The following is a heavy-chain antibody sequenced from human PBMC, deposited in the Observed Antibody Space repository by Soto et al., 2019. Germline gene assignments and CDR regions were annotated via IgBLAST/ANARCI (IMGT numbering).Heavy chain of an antibody. CDR2: FYTGGST. V-gene: IGHV3-66*01. CDR1: GFTVSSNY. D-gene: IGHD3-3*01. Sequence: EVQLVESGGGLVQPGGSPRLSCAVSGFTVSSNYMSWVRQAPGKGLEWVSIFYTGGSTYYSDSVKGRFTISRDNSKNTLYLQMNSLREEDTAVYYCVSYDFWSGYSDYWGQGTRVTVSS. CDR3: VSYDFWSGYSDY. J-gene: IGHJ4*02.